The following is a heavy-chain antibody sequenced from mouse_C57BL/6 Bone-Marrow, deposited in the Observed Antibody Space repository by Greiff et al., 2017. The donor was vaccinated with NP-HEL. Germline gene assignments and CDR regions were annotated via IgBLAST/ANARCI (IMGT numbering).Heavy chain of an antibody. CDR1: GFSFNTYA. CDR3: VRQEAGTYAMDY. CDR2: IRSKSNNYAT. V-gene: IGHV10-1*01. Sequence: DAGGGLVQPKGSLKLSCAASGFSFNTYAMNWVRQAPGKGLEWVARIRSKSNNYATYYADSVKARFTISRDDSESMRYLQMNNLKTEDTAMYYCVRQEAGTYAMDYWGQGTSVTVSS. J-gene: IGHJ4*01. D-gene: IGHD4-1*01.